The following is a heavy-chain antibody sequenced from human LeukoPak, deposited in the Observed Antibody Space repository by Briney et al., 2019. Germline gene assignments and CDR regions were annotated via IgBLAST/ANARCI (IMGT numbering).Heavy chain of an antibody. V-gene: IGHV1-2*02. CDR1: GYTFTGYY. CDR2: INPNSGGT. D-gene: IGHD3-16*01. CDR3: ARDGGLTRAGMDV. Sequence: ALVKVSCKASGYTFTGYYMHWVRQAPGQGLEWMGWINPNSGGTNYAQKFQGRVTMTRDTSISTAYMELSRLRSDDTAVYYCARDGGLTRAGMDVWGQGTTVTVSS. J-gene: IGHJ6*02.